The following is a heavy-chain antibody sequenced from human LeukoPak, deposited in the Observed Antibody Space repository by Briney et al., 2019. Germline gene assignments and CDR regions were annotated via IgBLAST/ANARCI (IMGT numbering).Heavy chain of an antibody. D-gene: IGHD6-6*01. J-gene: IGHJ4*02. CDR1: GFTFSSYS. CDR3: ARYSSSSGLDY. CDR2: ISSSSSTI. V-gene: IGHV3-48*04. Sequence: PGGSLRLSCAASGFTFSSYSVNWVRQAPGKGLEWVSYISSSSSTIYDADSVKGRFTISRDNAKNSLYLQMNSLRAEDTAVYYCARYSSSSGLDYWGQGTLVTVSS.